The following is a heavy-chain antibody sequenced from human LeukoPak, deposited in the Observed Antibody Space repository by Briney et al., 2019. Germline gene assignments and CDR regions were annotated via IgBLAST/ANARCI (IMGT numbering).Heavy chain of an antibody. D-gene: IGHD6-19*01. V-gene: IGHV4-34*01. CDR1: GGSFSGFH. Sequence: SETLSLTCAVYGGSFSGFHWTWIRQPPGKGLEWIGEINHSGSTNYNPSLKSRVTISVDTSKNQFSLKLSSVTAADTAVYYCASTVAGVSYWGQGTLVTVSS. CDR2: INHSGST. J-gene: IGHJ4*02. CDR3: ASTVAGVSY.